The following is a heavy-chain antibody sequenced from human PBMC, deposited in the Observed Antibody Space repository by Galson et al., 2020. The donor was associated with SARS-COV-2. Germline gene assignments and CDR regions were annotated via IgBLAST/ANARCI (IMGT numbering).Heavy chain of an antibody. J-gene: IGHJ4*02. V-gene: IGHV2-5*02. CDR3: AHRRGFMKYFDY. D-gene: IGHD3-16*01. CDR2: IYWDDDK. CDR1: GFSLSTSGVG. Sequence: SGPTLVKPTQPLTLTCTFSGFSLSTSGVGVGWIRQPPGKALEWLALIYWDDDKRYSPSLKSRLTITKDTSKNQVVLTMTNMDPVDTATYYCAHRRGFMKYFDYWGQGTLVTVSS.